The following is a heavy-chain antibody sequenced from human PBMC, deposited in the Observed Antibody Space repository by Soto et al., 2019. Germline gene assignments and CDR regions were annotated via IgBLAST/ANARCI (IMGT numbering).Heavy chain of an antibody. V-gene: IGHV4-34*12. CDR3: ARESHDILTGPPWVWYFDL. Sequence: QVQLQQWAEGPLRPLRPLPLTCGVSGGFFSAIYWAWIPHPPGRGLEWIGEIIDRGSINYNPSLKSRVSISVDTSKNHYSLNLRSVTAADTAVYYCARESHDILTGPPWVWYFDLWGRGTLVTVSS. D-gene: IGHD3-9*01. J-gene: IGHJ2*01. CDR2: IIDRGSI. CDR1: GGFFSAIY.